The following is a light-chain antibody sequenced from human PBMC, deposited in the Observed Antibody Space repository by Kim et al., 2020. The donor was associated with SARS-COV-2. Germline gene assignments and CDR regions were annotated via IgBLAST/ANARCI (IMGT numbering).Light chain of an antibody. J-gene: IGKJ2*02. CDR3: QQYYSLPRT. Sequence: DIVMTQSPASLALSRGERATINCKANQSVLHRSNHKNFFAWFQQKSGQPPKLLIYWASTRESGVPDRFSGSGSGTDFTLTINNLQAEDAAVYYCQQYYSLPRTFGQGTKLEIK. CDR2: WAS. V-gene: IGKV4-1*01. CDR1: QSVLHRSNHKNF.